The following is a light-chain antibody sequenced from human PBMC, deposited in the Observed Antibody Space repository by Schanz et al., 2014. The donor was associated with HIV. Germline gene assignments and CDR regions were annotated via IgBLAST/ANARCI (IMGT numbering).Light chain of an antibody. CDR1: QSLTSSY. J-gene: IGKJ1*01. CDR2: GAS. CDR3: QQYSRSPRT. V-gene: IGKV3-20*01. Sequence: DIVLTQSPGTVSLSPGQRATLSCRASQSLTSSYLAWYQQKPGQAPRLLIYGASTRATGIPDRFSGTGSGTDFTLTISRLEPEDFAVYYCQQYSRSPRTFGQGTKVEIK.